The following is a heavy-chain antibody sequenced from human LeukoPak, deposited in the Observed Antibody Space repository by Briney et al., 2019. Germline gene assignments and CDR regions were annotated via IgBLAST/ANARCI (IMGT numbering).Heavy chain of an antibody. J-gene: IGHJ5*02. D-gene: IGHD4-17*01. Sequence: SETLSLTCTVSGYSISSGYYWGWIRQPPGKGLGWIGSIYHSGSTYYNPSLKSRVTISVDTSKNQFSLKLSSVTAADTAVYHCARLLYGDYVWFDPWGQGTLVTVSS. CDR3: ARLLYGDYVWFDP. V-gene: IGHV4-38-2*02. CDR2: IYHSGST. CDR1: GYSISSGYY.